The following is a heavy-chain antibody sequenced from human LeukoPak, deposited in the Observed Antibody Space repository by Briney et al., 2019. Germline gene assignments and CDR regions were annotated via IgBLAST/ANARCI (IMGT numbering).Heavy chain of an antibody. D-gene: IGHD5-18*01. CDR2: ISGSGGST. J-gene: IGHJ4*02. V-gene: IGHV3-23*01. CDR3: GKDRFNSYGYDY. Sequence: GSLRLSCAASGFTFSSYAMSWVRQAPGKGLEWVSAISGSGGSTYYADSVEGRFTLSRDNSKNTLYLQMNSLRAEDTAVYYCGKDRFNSYGYDYWGQGTLVTVSS. CDR1: GFTFSSYA.